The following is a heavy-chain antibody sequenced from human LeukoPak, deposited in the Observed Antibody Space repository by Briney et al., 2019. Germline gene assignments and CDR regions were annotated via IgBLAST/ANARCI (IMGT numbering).Heavy chain of an antibody. CDR3: ARHYSGSYYGYFDY. J-gene: IGHJ4*02. Sequence: PSETLSLTCTVSGGSISSYYWSWIRQSPGKGLEWIGYISYSGSTNYDPSLKSRVTISVDTSKNQFSLKLSSVTAADTAVYYCARHYSGSYYGYFDYWGQGTLVTVSS. D-gene: IGHD1-26*01. V-gene: IGHV4-59*01. CDR2: ISYSGST. CDR1: GGSISSYY.